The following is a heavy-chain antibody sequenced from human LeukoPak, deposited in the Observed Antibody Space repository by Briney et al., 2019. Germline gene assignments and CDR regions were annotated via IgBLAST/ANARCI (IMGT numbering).Heavy chain of an antibody. CDR1: GGSISSGDYY. D-gene: IGHD6-13*01. J-gene: IGHJ4*02. CDR3: ARAALPYSTAGGAFDY. V-gene: IGHV4-30-4*02. CDR2: IYYSGST. Sequence: SDTLSLTCTVSGGSISSGDYYWSWIRQPPGKGLEWIGYIYYSGSTYYNPSLKSRVTISVDTSKNQFSLKLSSVTAADTAVYYCARAALPYSTAGGAFDYWGQGTLVTVSS.